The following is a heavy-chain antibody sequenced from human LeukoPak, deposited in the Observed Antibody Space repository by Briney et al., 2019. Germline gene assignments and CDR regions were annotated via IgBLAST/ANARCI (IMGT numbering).Heavy chain of an antibody. CDR2: IYYSGST. CDR3: ATTKQGAAAIDY. Sequence: SETLSLTCTVSGGSISGYYWSWIRQPPGKGLEWIGYIYYSGSTNYNPSLKSRVTISVDTSKNQFSLKLSSATAADTAVYYCATTKQGAAAIDYWGQGTLVTVSS. V-gene: IGHV4-59*08. CDR1: GGSISGYY. J-gene: IGHJ4*02. D-gene: IGHD6-13*01.